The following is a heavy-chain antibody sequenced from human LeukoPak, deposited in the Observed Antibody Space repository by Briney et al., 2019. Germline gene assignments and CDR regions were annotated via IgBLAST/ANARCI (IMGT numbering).Heavy chain of an antibody. J-gene: IGHJ6*03. CDR1: GYTFTGYY. D-gene: IGHD6-6*01. Sequence: GASVEVSCKASGYTFTGYYMHWVRQAPGQGLEWMGWINPNSGGTNYAQKFQGRVTMTRDTSISTAYMELSRLRSDDTAVYYCARGPYSSSSGSYYYYYYMDVWGKGTTVTVSS. CDR2: INPNSGGT. CDR3: ARGPYSSSSGSYYYYYYMDV. V-gene: IGHV1-2*02.